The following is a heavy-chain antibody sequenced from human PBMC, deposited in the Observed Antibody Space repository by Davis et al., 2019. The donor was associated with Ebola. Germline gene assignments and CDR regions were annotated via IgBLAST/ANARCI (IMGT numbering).Heavy chain of an antibody. J-gene: IGHJ6*02. V-gene: IGHV3-43*02. CDR3: AKTSTALYYYYGMDV. CDR2: ISGDGGST. Sequence: GESLKISCAASGFTFDDYAMHWVRQAPGKGLEWVSLISGDGGSTYYADSVKGRFTISRDNSKNSLYLQMNSLRTEDTALYYRAKTSTALYYYYGMDVWGQGTTVTVSS. CDR1: GFTFDDYA. D-gene: IGHD5-18*01.